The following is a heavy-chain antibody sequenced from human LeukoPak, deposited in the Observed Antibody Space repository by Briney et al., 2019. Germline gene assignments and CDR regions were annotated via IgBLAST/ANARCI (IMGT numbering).Heavy chain of an antibody. CDR3: ATVGAVAGKYYFDY. V-gene: IGHV4-4*07. D-gene: IGHD6-19*01. CDR2: IYNSGST. CDR1: GGSISSYY. J-gene: IGHJ4*02. Sequence: ASETLSLTCTVSGGSISSYYWSWIRQPAEKGLEWIGRIYNSGSTNYNPSLKSRVTISADTSKNQFSLKLSSVTAADTAVYYCATVGAVAGKYYFDYWGQGTLVTVSS.